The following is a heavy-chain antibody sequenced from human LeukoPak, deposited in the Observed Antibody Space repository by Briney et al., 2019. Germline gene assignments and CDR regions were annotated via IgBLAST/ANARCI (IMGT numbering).Heavy chain of an antibody. CDR1: GFTFSSYG. Sequence: GGFLRLSCAASGFTFSSYGMHWVRQAPGKGLEWVAFIRYDGSNKYYADSVKGRFTISRDNSKNTLYLQMNSLRAEDTAVYYCAKDEGTGPHYFDYWGQGTLVTVSS. D-gene: IGHD7-27*01. CDR2: IRYDGSNK. V-gene: IGHV3-30*02. J-gene: IGHJ4*02. CDR3: AKDEGTGPHYFDY.